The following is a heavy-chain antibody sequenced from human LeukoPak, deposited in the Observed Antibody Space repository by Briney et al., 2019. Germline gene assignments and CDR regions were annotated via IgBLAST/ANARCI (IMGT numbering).Heavy chain of an antibody. CDR3: ASDQEREYSGYDPFDY. Sequence: GGSLRLSCGASGFTFSTYWMHWVRQAPGKGLVWVSGINGDGTRTTYVDSVKGRFTISRDSAKNTLYLQMNSQRAEDTAVYYCASDQEREYSGYDPFDYWGQGTLVTVSS. J-gene: IGHJ4*02. CDR2: INGDGTRT. CDR1: GFTFSTYW. D-gene: IGHD5-12*01. V-gene: IGHV3-74*01.